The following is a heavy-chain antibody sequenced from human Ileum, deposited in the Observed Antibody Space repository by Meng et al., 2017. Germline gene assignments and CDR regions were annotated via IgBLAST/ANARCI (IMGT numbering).Heavy chain of an antibody. CDR1: GFTLSNFD. Sequence: GGSLRLSCAASGFTLSNFDMNWVRLAPGKGLEWVSFISGSTGSTYSADPVKGRFTISRDNSKNTLYLQMDNVRDEDTAVYYCARDKFDSWGHGTRVTGSS. CDR2: ISGSTGST. CDR3: ARDKFDS. J-gene: IGHJ4*01. V-gene: IGHV3-23*01.